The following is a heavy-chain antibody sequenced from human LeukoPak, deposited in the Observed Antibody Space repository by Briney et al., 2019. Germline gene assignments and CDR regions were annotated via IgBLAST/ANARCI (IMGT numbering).Heavy chain of an antibody. D-gene: IGHD3-10*01. CDR1: GGSFSGYY. J-gene: IGHJ5*02. V-gene: IGHV4-34*01. Sequence: SETLSLACAVYGGSFSGYYWSWIRQPPGKGLEWIGEINHGGSTNYNPSLKSRVTISADTSKNQFSLKLASVTAADTAVYYCARSRVSYGSGSYGNWFDPWGQGILVTVSS. CDR2: INHGGST. CDR3: ARSRVSYGSGSYGNWFDP.